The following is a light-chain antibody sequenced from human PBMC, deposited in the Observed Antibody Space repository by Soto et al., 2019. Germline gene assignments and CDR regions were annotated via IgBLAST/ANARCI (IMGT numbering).Light chain of an antibody. J-gene: IGLJ2*01. CDR3: SSYTSSSTLVV. Sequence: QSALTQPASVSGSPGQSITISCTGTSSDAGGYNYVSWYQQHPGKAPKLMIYDVSNRRSGVSNRFSGSKSGNTASLTISGLQAEDEADYYCSSYTSSSTLVVFGGGTKLTLL. CDR1: SSDAGGYNY. V-gene: IGLV2-14*01. CDR2: DVS.